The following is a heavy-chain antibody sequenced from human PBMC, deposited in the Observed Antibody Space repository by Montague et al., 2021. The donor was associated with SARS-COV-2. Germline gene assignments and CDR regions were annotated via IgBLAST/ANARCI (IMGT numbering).Heavy chain of an antibody. V-gene: IGHV4-34*01. CDR3: ARLGDGVVPSPILGVGPYYLYYYMDV. J-gene: IGHJ6*03. D-gene: IGHD3-10*01. Sequence: SETLSLTCAVHGGSFSTYSWNWIRQPPGKGLEWIGEIHHGGSTNYNPSLKGRVTISADTSKNQFSLKLTSVAAADTAVYYCARLGDGVVPSPILGVGPYYLYYYMDVWGRGTSVTVSS. CDR2: IHHGGST. CDR1: GGSFSTYS.